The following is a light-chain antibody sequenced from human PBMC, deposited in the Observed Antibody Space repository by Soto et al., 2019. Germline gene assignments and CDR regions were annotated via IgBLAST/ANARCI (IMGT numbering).Light chain of an antibody. J-gene: IGLJ2*01. V-gene: IGLV4-60*02. Sequence: QSVLTQSSSASASLGSSVKLTCTLSSGHSSYIIAWHQQQPGKAPRYLMKLEGSGSYNKGSGVPDRFSGSSSGADRYLTISYLQFEDEANYYCETWDSNTRVFGGGTKLTAL. CDR1: SGHSSYI. CDR2: LEGSGSY. CDR3: ETWDSNTRV.